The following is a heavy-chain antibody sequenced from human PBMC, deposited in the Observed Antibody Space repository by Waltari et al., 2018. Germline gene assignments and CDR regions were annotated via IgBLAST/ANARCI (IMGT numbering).Heavy chain of an antibody. V-gene: IGHV3-7*01. D-gene: IGHD2-2*01. J-gene: IGHJ6*02. CDR2: IKQDGSQT. CDR3: ARLGYCSSANCFYGMDV. CDR1: GFTFSSYW. Sequence: EVQVVESGGGLVQPGGSLSLSCAASGFTFSSYWMSWVRQAPGKGLEWLANIKQDGSQTYYVDSVKGRFTISRDNAKNSLFLQMNSLRADDTAVYYCARLGYCSSANCFYGMDVWGQGTTVTVSS.